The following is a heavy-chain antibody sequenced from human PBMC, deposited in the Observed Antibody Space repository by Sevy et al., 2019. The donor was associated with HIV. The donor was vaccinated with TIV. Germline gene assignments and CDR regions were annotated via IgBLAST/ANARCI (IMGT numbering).Heavy chain of an antibody. CDR2: ISHDARNE. CDR3: ARFPPERAFDI. J-gene: IGHJ3*02. CDR1: GLPFSSYA. Sequence: GGSLRLSCAASGLPFSSYAMHWVRQGPGKGLEWVAVISHDARNEVYADSVKGRFTISRDNSKNTLYLQMNSLRAEDTAVYYCARFPPERAFDIWGQGTMVTVSS. V-gene: IGHV3-30*04.